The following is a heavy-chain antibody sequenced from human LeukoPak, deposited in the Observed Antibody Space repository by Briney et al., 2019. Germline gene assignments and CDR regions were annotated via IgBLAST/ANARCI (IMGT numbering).Heavy chain of an antibody. CDR1: GGSFSSHY. D-gene: IGHD1-26*01. Sequence: SETLSLTSTVSGGSFSSHYWTWIRQSAGEGLEWLGRIYTSGTTHFNPSFESRLSMSVDTSKAQFSLKLTSVTAADTAVYYCARGSPSGASFFSFWGQGTLVTVSS. J-gene: IGHJ4*02. V-gene: IGHV4-4*07. CDR3: ARGSPSGASFFSF. CDR2: IYTSGTT.